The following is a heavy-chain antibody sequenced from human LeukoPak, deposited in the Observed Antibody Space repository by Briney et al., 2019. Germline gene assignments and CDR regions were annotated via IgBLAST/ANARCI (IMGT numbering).Heavy chain of an antibody. Sequence: ASVKVSCKASGGTFSSYAISWVRQAPGQGLEWMGGIILIFGTANYAQKFQGRVTITADESTSTAYMELSSLRSEDTAVYYCARDHRSSGSYVSRDYYYYYGMDVWGQGTTVAVSS. CDR3: ARDHRSSGSYVSRDYYYYYGMDV. D-gene: IGHD1-26*01. CDR1: GGTFSSYA. V-gene: IGHV1-69*13. J-gene: IGHJ6*02. CDR2: IILIFGTA.